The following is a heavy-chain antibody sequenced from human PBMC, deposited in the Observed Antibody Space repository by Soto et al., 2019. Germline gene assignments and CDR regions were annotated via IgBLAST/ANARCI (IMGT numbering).Heavy chain of an antibody. CDR3: AAYDFWSGLPYGMDV. V-gene: IGHV1-58*01. CDR2: IVVGSGNT. J-gene: IGHJ6*02. Sequence: GASVKVSCKASGFTFTSSAVQWVRQARGQRLEWIGWIVVGSGNTNYAQKFQERVTITRDMSTSTAYMELSSLRSEDTAVYYCAAYDFWSGLPYGMDVWGQGTTVTVS. CDR1: GFTFTSSA. D-gene: IGHD3-3*01.